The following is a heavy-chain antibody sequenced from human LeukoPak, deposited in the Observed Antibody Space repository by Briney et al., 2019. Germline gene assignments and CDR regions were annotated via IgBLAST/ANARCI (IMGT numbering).Heavy chain of an antibody. Sequence: ASVKVSCKASGGTFSSYAISWVRQAPGQGLEWMGGIIPIFGTANYAQKFQGRVTITADESTSTAYMELSSLRSEDTAVYYCARVAVTTIDYYYYYMDVWGKGTTVTVSS. CDR2: IIPIFGTA. CDR1: GGTFSSYA. V-gene: IGHV1-69*13. CDR3: ARVAVTTIDYYYYYMDV. J-gene: IGHJ6*03. D-gene: IGHD4-11*01.